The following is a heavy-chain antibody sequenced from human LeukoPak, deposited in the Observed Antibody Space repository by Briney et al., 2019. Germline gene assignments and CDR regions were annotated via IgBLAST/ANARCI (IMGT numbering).Heavy chain of an antibody. J-gene: IGHJ4*02. CDR2: IYYSGST. D-gene: IGHD6-13*01. V-gene: IGHV4-39*01. CDR1: GGSISSSSYY. Sequence: SETLSLTCTVSGGSISSSSYYWGWIRQPPGKGLEWIGSIYYSGSTYCNPSLKSRVTISVDTSKTQFSLKLSSVTAADTAVYYCARHAPFKNIAAAGTPFDYWGQGTLVTVSS. CDR3: ARHAPFKNIAAAGTPFDY.